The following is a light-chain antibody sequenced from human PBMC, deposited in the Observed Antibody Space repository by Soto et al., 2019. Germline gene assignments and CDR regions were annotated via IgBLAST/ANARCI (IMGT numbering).Light chain of an antibody. CDR3: QQYGSAPWT. J-gene: IGKJ1*01. V-gene: IGKV3-20*01. Sequence: EIVLTQSPGTLSLSPGERVTISSSASQSVSNNYLAWYQQKPGQAPRLLISAASNRARGIPERFGGSGSVADSTLTVRGLESEDVSEYYCQQYGSAPWTFGRGTKVE. CDR1: QSVSNNY. CDR2: AAS.